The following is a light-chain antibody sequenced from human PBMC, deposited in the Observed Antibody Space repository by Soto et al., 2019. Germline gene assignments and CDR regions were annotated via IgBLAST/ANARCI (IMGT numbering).Light chain of an antibody. V-gene: IGKV1-8*01. CDR3: QQYFDYPWT. J-gene: IGKJ1*01. CDR2: AAS. CDR1: QGVSGY. Sequence: AIRMTQSPSSLSATTGDRVTITCRASQGVSGYLAWYQQKPGKAPKVLIYAASTLQSGVPPRFSGSGSGTDFTLTISCLQSEDFATYYCQQYFDYPWTSGQGTKVEIK.